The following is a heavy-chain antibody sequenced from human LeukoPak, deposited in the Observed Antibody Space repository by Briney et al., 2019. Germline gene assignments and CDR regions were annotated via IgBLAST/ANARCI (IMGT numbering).Heavy chain of an antibody. CDR1: GFTFNTYW. V-gene: IGHV3-7*04. D-gene: IGHD6-19*01. J-gene: IGHJ6*02. CDR3: ARDAWGAVAATLDV. Sequence: GGSLRLTCAASGFTFNTYWMSWVRQAPGKGLEWVANIKQDGSEKYYVDSVKGRFTISKDNAKNSLFLQMNSLRAEDTAIYYCARDAWGAVAATLDVWGQGTTVTVSS. CDR2: IKQDGSEK.